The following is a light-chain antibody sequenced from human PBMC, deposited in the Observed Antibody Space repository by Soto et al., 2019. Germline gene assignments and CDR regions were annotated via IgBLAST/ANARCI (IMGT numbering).Light chain of an antibody. V-gene: IGKV1-39*01. J-gene: IGKJ5*01. CDR3: QQSYSTRIT. CDR2: AAS. Sequence: IQMTQSLSSLSASVGDRVTITCRASQSISNYLNWYQQKPGKAPKLLSYAASSLQSGVPSRFSGSGSGTDFTLTISSLQPEDFATYYCQQSYSTRITFGQGTRLEIK. CDR1: QSISNY.